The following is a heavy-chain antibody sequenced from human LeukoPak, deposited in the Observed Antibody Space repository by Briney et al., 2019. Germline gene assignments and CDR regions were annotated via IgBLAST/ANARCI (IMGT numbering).Heavy chain of an antibody. CDR3: ARGGLGSAFDN. CDR1: GFTFSNYA. V-gene: IGHV3-23*01. D-gene: IGHD6-19*01. Sequence: GGSLRLSCAASGFTFSNYAMSWVRQAPGKGLEWVSAIDGSGGSTYYADSVKGRFTISRDNSRNTLYMQMNSLRGEDTAVFYCARGGLGSAFDNWGQGTLVTVSS. CDR2: IDGSGGST. J-gene: IGHJ4*02.